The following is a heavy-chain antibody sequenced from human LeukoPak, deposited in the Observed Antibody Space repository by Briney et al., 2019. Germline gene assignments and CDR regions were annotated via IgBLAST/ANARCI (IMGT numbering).Heavy chain of an antibody. J-gene: IGHJ5*02. D-gene: IGHD2-15*01. CDR1: GFTFSSYS. V-gene: IGHV3-48*02. Sequence: GGSLRLSCVASGFTFSSYSMNWVRQAPGKGLEWVSYISSSSSTIYQADAVKGRFTISRDNAKNSLYQQMNSLRDEDTAVYYCARGEAVVVAANHWGQGTLVTVSS. CDR2: ISSSSSTI. CDR3: ARGEAVVVAANH.